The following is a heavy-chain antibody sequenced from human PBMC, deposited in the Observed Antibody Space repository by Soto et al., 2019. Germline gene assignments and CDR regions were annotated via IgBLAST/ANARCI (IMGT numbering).Heavy chain of an antibody. CDR1: GYTFTSYG. J-gene: IGHJ4*02. D-gene: IGHD1-1*01. CDR3: ARGRYGDY. V-gene: IGHV1-18*01. Sequence: QVHRVQSGAEVKKPGASVKVSCKASGYTFTSYGITWVRQAPGQGLEWMGWISAHNGNTEYAQKLQGRVIVTRDTSTSTAYMELRSMRSDDKGVYYCARGRYGDYWGQGVLVTVSS. CDR2: ISAHNGNT.